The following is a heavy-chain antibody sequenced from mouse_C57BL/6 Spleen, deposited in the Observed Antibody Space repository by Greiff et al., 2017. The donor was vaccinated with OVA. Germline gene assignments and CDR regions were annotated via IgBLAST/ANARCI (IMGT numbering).Heavy chain of an antibody. CDR2: IYPGDGDT. J-gene: IGHJ4*01. Sequence: VQLVESGPELVKPGASVKISCKASGYAFSSSWMNWVKQRPGKGLEWIGRIYPGDGDTNYNGKFKGKATLTADKSSSTAYMQLSSLTSEDSAVYFCARSGGGYAMDYWGQGTSVTVSS. V-gene: IGHV1-82*01. CDR3: ARSGGGYAMDY. D-gene: IGHD1-1*02. CDR1: GYAFSSSW.